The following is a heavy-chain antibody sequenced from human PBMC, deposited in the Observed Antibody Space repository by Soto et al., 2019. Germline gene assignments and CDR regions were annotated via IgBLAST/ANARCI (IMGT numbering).Heavy chain of an antibody. CDR2: MNPNSATT. CDR3: ARAGFLDQASDV. J-gene: IGHJ6*04. V-gene: IGHV1-8*01. D-gene: IGHD3-3*01. CDR1: GYSFTSYD. Sequence: VASVKVSCKASGYSFTSYDIIWVRQATGQGLEWMGWMNPNSATTGYAQNFQGRVTMTRNSSISTAYMELSSLRSEDTAVYYCARAGFLDQASDVWGKGTTVTVSS.